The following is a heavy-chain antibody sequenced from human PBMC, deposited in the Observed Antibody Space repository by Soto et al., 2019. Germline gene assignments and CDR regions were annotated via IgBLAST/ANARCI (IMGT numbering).Heavy chain of an antibody. V-gene: IGHV4-4*07. CDR1: GGSISKFY. Sequence: QVQLQESGPGVVKPSETLSLSCSDSGGSISKFYWGWIRKTAGKGLEWMGRVYATGTTHYNPSLRSRVTMSIDISKKTFSLRLTSVTAADTGVYYCVRDGSKTLRDWFDPWGQGKLVTVSS. CDR2: VYATGTT. J-gene: IGHJ5*02. CDR3: VRDGSKTLRDWFDP.